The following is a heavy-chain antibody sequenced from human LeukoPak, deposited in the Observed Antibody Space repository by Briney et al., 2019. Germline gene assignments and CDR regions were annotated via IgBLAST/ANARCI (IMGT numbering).Heavy chain of an antibody. D-gene: IGHD6-19*01. J-gene: IGHJ4*02. CDR3: ARDPVAGPFDY. CDR2: IYYSGST. V-gene: IGHV4-31*03. Sequence: SQTLSLTCTVSGGSISSGGYYWSWIRQHPGKGLEGIGYIYYSGSTYYNPSLKSRVTISVDTSKNQFSLKLSSVTAADTAVYYCARDPVAGPFDYWGQGTLVTVSS. CDR1: GGSISSGGYY.